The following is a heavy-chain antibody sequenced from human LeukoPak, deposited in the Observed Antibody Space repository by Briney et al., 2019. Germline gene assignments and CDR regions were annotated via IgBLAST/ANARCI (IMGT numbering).Heavy chain of an antibody. J-gene: IGHJ4*02. Sequence: PSETLSLTCAVSGYSISSGYYWGWIRQPPGKGLEWIGSIYHSGSTYYNPSLKSRVTISVDTSKNQFSLKLSSVTAADTAVYYCARDDYGDYLFRLYFDYWGQGTLVTVSS. CDR1: GYSISSGYY. CDR2: IYHSGST. V-gene: IGHV4-38-2*02. D-gene: IGHD4-17*01. CDR3: ARDDYGDYLFRLYFDY.